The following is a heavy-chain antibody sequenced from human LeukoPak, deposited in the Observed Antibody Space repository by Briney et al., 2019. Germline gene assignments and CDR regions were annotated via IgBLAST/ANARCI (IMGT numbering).Heavy chain of an antibody. Sequence: ASVKVSCKASGYTFTGYYMHWVRQAPGQGLEWMGWINPNSGGTNYAQKFQGRVTMTRDTSISTAYMELSRLRSDDTAVYYCARSRGYSSSWYLSSWGQGTLVTVSS. CDR3: ARSRGYSSSWYLSS. D-gene: IGHD6-13*01. CDR1: GYTFTGYY. J-gene: IGHJ4*02. V-gene: IGHV1-2*02. CDR2: INPNSGGT.